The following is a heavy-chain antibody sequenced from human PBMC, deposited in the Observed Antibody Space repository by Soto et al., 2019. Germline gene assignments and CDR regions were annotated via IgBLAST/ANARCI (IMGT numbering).Heavy chain of an antibody. CDR3: ARGVYGDYAFDI. V-gene: IGHV1-3*01. CDR1: GYTFTSYA. D-gene: IGHD4-17*01. Sequence: ASVKVSCKASGYTFTSYAMHWVRQAPGQRLEWMGWINAGNGNTKYSQKFQGRVTITRDTSASTAYMELSSLRSEDTAVYYCARGVYGDYAFDIWGQGTMVTVSS. CDR2: INAGNGNT. J-gene: IGHJ3*02.